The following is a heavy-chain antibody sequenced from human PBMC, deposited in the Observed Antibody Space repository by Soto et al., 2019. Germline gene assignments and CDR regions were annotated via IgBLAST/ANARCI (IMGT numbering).Heavy chain of an antibody. Sequence: PGESLKISCKGSGYSFPSYWIAWVRQMPGKGLEWMGIIHPGDSDTRYSPSFQGQVTISADKSISTAYLQWSSLKASDTAMSYCARPRYYYGGSDYAPPYWYFGLWGRGTLVTVSS. J-gene: IGHJ2*01. CDR3: ARPRYYYGGSDYAPPYWYFGL. CDR1: GYSFPSYW. V-gene: IGHV5-51*01. D-gene: IGHD3-22*01. CDR2: IHPGDSDT.